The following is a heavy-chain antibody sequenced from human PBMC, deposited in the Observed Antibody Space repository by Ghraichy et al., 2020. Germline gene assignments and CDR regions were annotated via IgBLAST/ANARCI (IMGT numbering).Heavy chain of an antibody. D-gene: IGHD6-13*01. J-gene: IGHJ6*02. CDR3: ARDSSLTFRYYGMDV. CDR2: IYYSGST. V-gene: IGHV4-39*01. Sequence: ESLNISCTVSGGSISSSSYYWGWIRQPPGKGLEWIGSIYYSGSTYYNPSLKSRVTISVDTSKNQFSLKLSSVTAADTAVYYCARDSSLTFRYYGMDVWGQGTTVTVSS. CDR1: GGSISSSSYY.